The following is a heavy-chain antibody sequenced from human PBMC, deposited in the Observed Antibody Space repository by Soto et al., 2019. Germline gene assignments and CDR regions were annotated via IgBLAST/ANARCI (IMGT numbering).Heavy chain of an antibody. Sequence: EVQLVESGGGLVQPGGSLRLSCAASGFTFSSYWMSWVRQAPGKGLEWVANIKQDGSEKYYVDSVKGRFTISRDNAKNSLYLQMNSLIAEDTAVYYCSGDRLVSYYYNGMDVWGQGTTVTVSS. V-gene: IGHV3-7*01. J-gene: IGHJ6*02. D-gene: IGHD6-19*01. CDR2: IKQDGSEK. CDR3: SGDRLVSYYYNGMDV. CDR1: GFTFSSYW.